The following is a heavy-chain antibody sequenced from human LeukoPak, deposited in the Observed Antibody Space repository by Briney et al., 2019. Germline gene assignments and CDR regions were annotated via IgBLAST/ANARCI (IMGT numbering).Heavy chain of an antibody. V-gene: IGHV3-30*18. J-gene: IGHJ3*02. CDR3: AKDQGRQWLVHLGAFDI. Sequence: PGRSLRLSCAASGFTFSSYGMHWVRQAPGKGLEWVAVISYDGSNKYYADSVKGRFTISRDNSKNTLYLQMNSLRAEDTAVYYYAKDQGRQWLVHLGAFDIWGQGTMVTVSS. D-gene: IGHD6-19*01. CDR2: ISYDGSNK. CDR1: GFTFSSYG.